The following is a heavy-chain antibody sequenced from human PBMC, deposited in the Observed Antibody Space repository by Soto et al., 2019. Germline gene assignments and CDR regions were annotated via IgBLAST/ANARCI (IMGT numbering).Heavy chain of an antibody. Sequence: ASLKVSCKASGYTFTSYAMHWVRQAPGQRLERKGWINAGNGNTKYSQKYQGRVTITRDTSASTAYMELSSLRSEDTAVYYCAKSATVPAAIAYWGQGTLVTVSS. CDR1: GYTFTSYA. D-gene: IGHD2-2*02. V-gene: IGHV1-3*01. CDR2: INAGNGNT. CDR3: AKSATVPAAIAY. J-gene: IGHJ4*02.